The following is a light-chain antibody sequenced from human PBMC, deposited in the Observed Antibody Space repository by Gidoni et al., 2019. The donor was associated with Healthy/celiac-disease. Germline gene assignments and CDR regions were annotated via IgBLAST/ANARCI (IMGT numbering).Light chain of an antibody. CDR3: AAWDDSLSGSWV. CDR1: SSNIGSNY. J-gene: IGLJ3*02. Sequence: QSVLTPPPSASGTPGQRVTISCSGSSSNIGSNYVYWYHQLPGTAPKLLTYRNNQRPSGVPDRFSDSKSGTSASLAISGLRSEDEADYYCAAWDDSLSGSWVFGGGTKLTVL. CDR2: RNN. V-gene: IGLV1-47*01.